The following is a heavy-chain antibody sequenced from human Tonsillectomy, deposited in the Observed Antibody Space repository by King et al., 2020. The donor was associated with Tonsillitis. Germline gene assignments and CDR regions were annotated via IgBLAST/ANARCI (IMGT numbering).Heavy chain of an antibody. J-gene: IGHJ6*02. CDR1: GFTFSSYG. CDR2: ISYDGSNK. Sequence: HVQLVESGGGVVQPGRSLRLSCAASGFTFSSYGMHWVRQAPGKGLEWVAVISYDGSNKYYADSVKGRFTISRDNSKNTLYLQMNSLRAEDTALYYCATSPDSSSWYDPDDYYGMDVWGQGTTVTVSS. V-gene: IGHV3-30*03. CDR3: ATSPDSSSWYDPDDYYGMDV. D-gene: IGHD6-13*01.